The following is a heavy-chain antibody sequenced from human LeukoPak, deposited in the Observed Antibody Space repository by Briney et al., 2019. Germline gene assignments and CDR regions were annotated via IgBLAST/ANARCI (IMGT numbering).Heavy chain of an antibody. D-gene: IGHD1-14*01. CDR3: ARVLARYGNLDY. J-gene: IGHJ4*02. CDR2: INPNSGGT. Sequence: SVKVSCKASGYTFTDYYIHWVRQAPGQGLEWMGWINPNSGGTNYTQKFQGRVTMTRDTSISTAYLELNRLTSDDTAVYYCARVLARYGNLDYWGQGILVTVSS. CDR1: GYTFTDYY. V-gene: IGHV1-2*02.